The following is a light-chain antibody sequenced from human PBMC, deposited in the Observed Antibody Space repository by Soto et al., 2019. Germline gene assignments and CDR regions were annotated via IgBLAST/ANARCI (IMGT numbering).Light chain of an antibody. CDR3: CSYAGTYTFV. Sequence: QSVLTQPRSVSASPGQPVTISCTGSSSDVGGSNHVSWYQHHPGKAPKFIIYDVTKRPSGVPDRFSGSKSGNTASLTISGLQAEDEADYYCCSYAGTYTFVFGTGTKVTVL. V-gene: IGLV2-11*01. CDR2: DVT. CDR1: SSDVGGSNH. J-gene: IGLJ1*01.